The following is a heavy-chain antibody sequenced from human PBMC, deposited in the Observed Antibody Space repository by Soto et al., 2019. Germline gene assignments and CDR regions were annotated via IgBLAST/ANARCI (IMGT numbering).Heavy chain of an antibody. CDR2: INAGNGNT. D-gene: IGHD3-22*01. CDR1: GYTFTSYA. CDR3: ARTPTSFRLLQSRRYFQH. Sequence: ASVKVSCKASGYTFTSYAMHWVRQAPGQRLEWMGWINAGNGNTKYSQKFQGRVTITRDTSASTAYMELSSLRSEDTAVYYCARTPTSFRLLQSRRYFQHWGQGTLVTVSS. V-gene: IGHV1-3*01. J-gene: IGHJ1*01.